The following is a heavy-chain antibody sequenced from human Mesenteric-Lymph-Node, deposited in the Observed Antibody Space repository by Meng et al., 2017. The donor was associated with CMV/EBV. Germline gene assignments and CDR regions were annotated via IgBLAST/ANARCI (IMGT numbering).Heavy chain of an antibody. CDR3: ARGSSYDILTGYFDY. CDR1: GGSFSGYY. V-gene: IGHV4-34*01. Sequence: QVQFPQWGAGLLKPSETLSVTWAVYGGSFSGYYWNWIRQSPEKGLEWIGEINHSGSTTYNPSFTSRIIISVDTSTNQISLNMSSVTAADTAVYYCARGSSYDILTGYFDYWGQGALVTVSS. J-gene: IGHJ4*02. CDR2: INHSGST. D-gene: IGHD3-9*01.